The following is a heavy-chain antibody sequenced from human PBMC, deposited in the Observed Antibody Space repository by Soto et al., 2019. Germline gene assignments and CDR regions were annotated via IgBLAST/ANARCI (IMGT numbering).Heavy chain of an antibody. CDR1: GGSFSGYY. V-gene: IGHV4-34*01. J-gene: IGHJ6*02. CDR2: INHSGST. D-gene: IGHD2-8*01. CDR3: ARGGDLGYCTNGVCYYYYGMDV. Sequence: SETLSLTCAVYGGSFSGYYWSWIRQPPGKGLEWIGEINHSGSTNYNPSLKSRVTISVDTSKNQFSLKLSSVTAADTAVYYCARGGDLGYCTNGVCYYYYGMDVWGQGTTVTVSS.